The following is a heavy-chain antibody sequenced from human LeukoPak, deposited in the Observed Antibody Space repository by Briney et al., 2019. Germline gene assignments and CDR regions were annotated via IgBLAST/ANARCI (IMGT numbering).Heavy chain of an antibody. CDR3: ARDHRFVDYYDSSGYTNDY. J-gene: IGHJ4*02. CDR1: GYTLTELS. V-gene: IGHV1-24*01. Sequence: ASVKVSCKVSGYTLTELSMHWVRQAPGKGLEWMGGFDPENGETIYAQKFQGRVTMTRDTSISTAYMELSRLRSDDTAVYYCARDHRFVDYYDSSGYTNDYWGQGTLVTVSS. D-gene: IGHD3-22*01. CDR2: FDPENGET.